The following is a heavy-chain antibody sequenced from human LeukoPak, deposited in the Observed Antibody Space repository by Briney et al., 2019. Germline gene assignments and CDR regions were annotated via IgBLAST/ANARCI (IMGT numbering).Heavy chain of an antibody. CDR3: AKVDFWSGSGRDY. CDR2: IRGSGGST. D-gene: IGHD3-3*01. V-gene: IGHV3-23*01. Sequence: SGGSLRLSCAASEFTFSSYGMTWVRQAPGKVLEWVSVIRGSGGSTYYADSVKGRFTISRDNSKNTLYLQMNSLRAEDTAVYYCAKVDFWSGSGRDYWGQGTLVTVSS. CDR1: EFTFSSYG. J-gene: IGHJ4*02.